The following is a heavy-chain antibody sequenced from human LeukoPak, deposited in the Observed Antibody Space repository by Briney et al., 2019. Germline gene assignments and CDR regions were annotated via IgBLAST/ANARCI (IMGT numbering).Heavy chain of an antibody. Sequence: SGTLSLTCTVSGGSISSYYWSWIRQPPGKGLEWIGYIYYSGSTNYNPSLKSRVTISVDTSKNQFSLKLSSVTAADTAVYYCARALRYRRFPFDYWGPGTLVTVSS. CDR2: IYYSGST. CDR3: ARALRYRRFPFDY. CDR1: GGSISSYY. J-gene: IGHJ4*02. D-gene: IGHD1-26*01. V-gene: IGHV4-59*01.